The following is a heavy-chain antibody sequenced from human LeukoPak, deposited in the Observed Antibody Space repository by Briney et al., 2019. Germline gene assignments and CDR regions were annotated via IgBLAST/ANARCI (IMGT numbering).Heavy chain of an antibody. D-gene: IGHD4/OR15-4a*01. CDR2: ISGKSNNI. J-gene: IGHJ5*02. CDR1: GFTFSNYN. Sequence: PGGSLRLSCAASGFTFSNYNMNWVRRAPGKGLEWVSSISGKSNNIYYADSVKGRFTISRDNTKNSLYLQMNSLRAEDTAMYYCVRIPNSANFPNWSDPWGQGTLVTVSS. V-gene: IGHV3-21*01. CDR3: VRIPNSANFPNWSDP.